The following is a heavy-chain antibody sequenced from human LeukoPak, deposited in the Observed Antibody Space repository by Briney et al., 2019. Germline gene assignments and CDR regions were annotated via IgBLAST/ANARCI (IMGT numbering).Heavy chain of an antibody. CDR3: ASGPAVAGTH. CDR2: IQQHGSET. CDR1: GFTFSNYW. D-gene: IGHD6-19*01. J-gene: IGHJ4*02. Sequence: GGSLRLSCEGSGFTFSNYWMSWVRQAPGKGLEWVANIQQHGSETYYGDSVKGRFTISRDNAKNTLYLQMSSLRAEDTAVYYCASGPAVAGTHWGQGTLVTVSS. V-gene: IGHV3-7*01.